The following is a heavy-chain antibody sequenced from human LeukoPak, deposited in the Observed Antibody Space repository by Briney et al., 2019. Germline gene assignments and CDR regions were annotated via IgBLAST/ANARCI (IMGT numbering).Heavy chain of an antibody. D-gene: IGHD3-22*01. J-gene: IGHJ4*02. CDR2: INSDGSST. CDR3: ARGYYGSATYRLPYDY. Sequence: PGGSLRLSCAASGFTFSSYWMHWVRQAPGKGLVWVSRINSDGSSTTYADSVKGRFTISRDNAKNTLYLQMNSLRADDTAVYYCARGYYGSATYRLPYDYWGQGTLVTVSS. V-gene: IGHV3-74*03. CDR1: GFTFSSYW.